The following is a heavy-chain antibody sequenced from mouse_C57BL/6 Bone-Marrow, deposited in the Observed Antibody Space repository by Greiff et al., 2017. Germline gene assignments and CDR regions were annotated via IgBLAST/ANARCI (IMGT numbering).Heavy chain of an antibody. CDR3: AFYYDYEGDYAMDY. CDR1: GFTFSDYG. Sequence: EVKLVESGGGLVKPGGSLKLSCAASGFTFSDYGMHWVRQAPEKGLEWVAYISSGSSTIYYADTVKGRFTISRDNAKNTLFLQMTSLRSEDTAMYYCAFYYDYEGDYAMDYWGQGTSVTVSS. CDR2: ISSGSSTI. J-gene: IGHJ4*01. D-gene: IGHD2-4*01. V-gene: IGHV5-17*01.